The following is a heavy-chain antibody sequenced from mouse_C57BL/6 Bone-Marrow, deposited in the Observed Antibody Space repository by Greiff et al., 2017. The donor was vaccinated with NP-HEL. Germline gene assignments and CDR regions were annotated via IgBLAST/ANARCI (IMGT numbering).Heavy chain of an antibody. CDR1: GYTFTDYY. D-gene: IGHD2-4*01. CDR2: INPNNGGT. V-gene: IGHV1-26*01. Sequence: EVQLQQSGPELVKPGASVKISCKASGYTFTDYYMNWVKQSHGKSLEWIGDINPNNGGTSYNQKFKGKATLTVDKSSSTAYMELRSLTSEDSAVYYCASLRYYDYDGFAYWGQGTLVTVSA. CDR3: ASLRYYDYDGFAY. J-gene: IGHJ3*01.